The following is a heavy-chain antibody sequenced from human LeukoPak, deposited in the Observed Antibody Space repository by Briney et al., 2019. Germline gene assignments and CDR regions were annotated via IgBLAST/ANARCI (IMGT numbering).Heavy chain of an antibody. V-gene: IGHV3-23*01. D-gene: IGHD3-3*01. Sequence: GGSLRLSCAASGFTFSSYAMSWVRQAPGRGLEWVSAISGSGGSTYYADSVKGRFTISRDDSKNTLYLQMNSLRAEDTAVYYCAKMNGEPGYDFWSGYYLVGWFDPWGQGTLVTVSS. CDR3: AKMNGEPGYDFWSGYYLVGWFDP. CDR2: ISGSGGST. CDR1: GFTFSSYA. J-gene: IGHJ5*02.